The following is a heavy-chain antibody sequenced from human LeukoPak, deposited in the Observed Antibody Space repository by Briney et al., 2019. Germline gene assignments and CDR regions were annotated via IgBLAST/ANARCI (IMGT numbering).Heavy chain of an antibody. CDR1: GSTFSSYW. CDR2: IRYDGSNE. J-gene: IGHJ6*03. V-gene: IGHV3-30*02. CDR3: AKPGMPAALYYYMDV. D-gene: IGHD2-2*01. Sequence: GGSLRLSCAASGSTFSSYWMHWVRQAPGKGLEWVAFIRYDGSNEYYADSVKGRFTISRDNSKNTLYLQMNSLRTEDTAVYYCAKPGMPAALYYYMDVWGKGTTVTISS.